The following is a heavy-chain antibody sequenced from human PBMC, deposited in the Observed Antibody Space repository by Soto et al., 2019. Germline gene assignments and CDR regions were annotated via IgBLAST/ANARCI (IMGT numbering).Heavy chain of an antibody. V-gene: IGHV3-33*01. D-gene: IGHD4-4*01. J-gene: IGHJ4*02. CDR3: ARGPDYSNFGYFDY. CDR1: GFTFSSHA. CDR2: IWNAGNNK. Sequence: ESGGGVVQPGRSLRLSCAASGFTFSSHAMNWVRQAPGKGLEWVALIWNAGNNKYYADAGSVKGRFTISRDNSRNTLYLEMNSVRADDTGVYYCARGPDYSNFGYFDYWGQGTLVTVSS.